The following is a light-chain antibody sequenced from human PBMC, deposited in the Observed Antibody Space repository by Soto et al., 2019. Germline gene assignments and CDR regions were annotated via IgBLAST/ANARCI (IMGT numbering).Light chain of an antibody. Sequence: QSALTQPASVSGSPGQSITISCTGTSSDVGGHNYVSWYQQHPGKAPRLMIYDVSNRPSGVSNRFSGSKSGITASLTISGLQAEDEADYYCSSYTSSSTLVFGGGTKLTVL. CDR1: SSDVGGHNY. CDR3: SSYTSSSTLV. CDR2: DVS. J-gene: IGLJ2*01. V-gene: IGLV2-14*01.